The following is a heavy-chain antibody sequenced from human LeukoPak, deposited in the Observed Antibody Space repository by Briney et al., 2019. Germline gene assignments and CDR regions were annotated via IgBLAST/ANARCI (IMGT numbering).Heavy chain of an antibody. D-gene: IGHD6-6*01. V-gene: IGHV4-61*02. Sequence: SQTLSLTCTVSGGSISSGSYYWSWIRQPAGKGLEWIGRIYTSGSTNYNPSLKSRVTISVDTSKNQFSLKLSSVTAADTAVYYCARGPGGTSSSDFDYWGQGTLVTLSS. CDR2: IYTSGST. J-gene: IGHJ4*02. CDR1: GGSISSGSYY. CDR3: ARGPGGTSSSDFDY.